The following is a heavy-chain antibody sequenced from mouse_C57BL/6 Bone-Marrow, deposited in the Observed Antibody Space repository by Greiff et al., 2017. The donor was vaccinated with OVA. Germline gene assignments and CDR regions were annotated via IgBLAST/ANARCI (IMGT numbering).Heavy chain of an antibody. J-gene: IGHJ1*03. CDR2: ISDGGSYT. D-gene: IGHD1-1*01. V-gene: IGHV5-4*01. CDR1: GFTFSSYA. CDR3: ARDRSYGSSYLWYFDV. Sequence: EVQRVESGGGLVKPGGSLKLSCAASGFTFSSYAMSWVRQTPEKRLEWVATISDGGSYTYYPDNVKGRFTISRDNAKNNLYLQMSHLKSEDTAMYYCARDRSYGSSYLWYFDVWGTGTTVTVYS.